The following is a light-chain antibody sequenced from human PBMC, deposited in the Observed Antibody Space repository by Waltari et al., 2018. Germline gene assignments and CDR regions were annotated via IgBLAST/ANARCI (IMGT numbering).Light chain of an antibody. CDR1: HSVSSN. J-gene: IGKJ4*01. CDR2: DAS. CDR3: QQYNDWPLT. V-gene: IGKV3-15*01. Sequence: EIVLTQSPGILSLSPGERAVLSCRASHSVSSNYLAWYQHKPGQAPRLLIYDASTRATGVPPRFSGSGSGTEFTLAISSLQSEDFAVYSCQQYNDWPLTFGGGTKVEIK.